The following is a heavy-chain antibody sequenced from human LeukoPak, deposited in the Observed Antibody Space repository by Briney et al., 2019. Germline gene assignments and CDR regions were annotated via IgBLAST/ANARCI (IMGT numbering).Heavy chain of an antibody. V-gene: IGHV3-23*01. Sequence: GGSLRLSCAASGFTFSSYAMSWVRQAPGKGLEGVSAISGSGGSTYYADSVKGRFTISRDNSKNTLYLQMNSLRAEDTAVYYCAKLASGSYYRAWFDPWGQGTLVTVSS. CDR3: AKLASGSYYRAWFDP. CDR2: ISGSGGST. CDR1: GFTFSSYA. J-gene: IGHJ5*02. D-gene: IGHD1-26*01.